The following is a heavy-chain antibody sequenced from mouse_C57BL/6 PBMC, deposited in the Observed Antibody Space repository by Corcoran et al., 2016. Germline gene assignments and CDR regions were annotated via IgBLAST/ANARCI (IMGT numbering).Heavy chain of an antibody. CDR1: GYTFTDYY. CDR2: INPNNGGT. J-gene: IGHJ4*01. CDR3: ARDHYGAMDY. Sequence: EVQLQQSGPELVKPGASVKISCKASGYTFTDYYMNWVKQSHGKSLEWIGDINPNNGGTSYNQKFKGKATLTVDKSSSTAYMELRSLTSEDSAGYYCARDHYGAMDYWGQGTSVTVSS. D-gene: IGHD1-1*01. V-gene: IGHV1-26*01.